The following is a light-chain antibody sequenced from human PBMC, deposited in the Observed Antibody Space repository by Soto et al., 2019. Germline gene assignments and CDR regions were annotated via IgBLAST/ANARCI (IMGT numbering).Light chain of an antibody. CDR3: LHGYSPPLT. CDR2: AAS. CDR1: QNISNY. Sequence: IQMTQTNSSLSASVGGRVTITCRASQNISNYLHWYQQKPGKAPNLLIYAASTLQSGVPSRFSGSGSGTDFTLTISSLQPEDFATYFCLHGYSPPLTFAGGTKVDIK. J-gene: IGKJ4*01. V-gene: IGKV1-39*01.